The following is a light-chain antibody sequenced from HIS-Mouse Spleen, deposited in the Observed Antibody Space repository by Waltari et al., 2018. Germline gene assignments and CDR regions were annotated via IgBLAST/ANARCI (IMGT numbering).Light chain of an antibody. CDR2: DVS. CDR3: CSYAGSYTLV. CDR1: SSDVGGYNY. Sequence: QSALTQPRSVSGSPGQSVPISCTGTSSDVGGYNYVSWYQQTPGKAPKLMIYDVSKRPSGVPDRFSGSKSGNTASLTISGLQAEDEADYYCCSYAGSYTLVFGGGTKLTVL. V-gene: IGLV2-11*01. J-gene: IGLJ2*01.